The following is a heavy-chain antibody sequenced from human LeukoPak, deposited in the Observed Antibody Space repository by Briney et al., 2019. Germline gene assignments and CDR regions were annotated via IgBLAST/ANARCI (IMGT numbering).Heavy chain of an antibody. CDR2: INTDGSST. Sequence: GGSLRLSCAASGFTFSSYWMHWVRQAPGKGLVWVSRINTDGSSTIYADSVTGRFTISRDNAKNTLYLQMNSLRAEDTAVYYCASHPNSSSWYYFDYWGQGTLVTVSS. J-gene: IGHJ4*02. CDR3: ASHPNSSSWYYFDY. CDR1: GFTFSSYW. V-gene: IGHV3-74*01. D-gene: IGHD6-13*01.